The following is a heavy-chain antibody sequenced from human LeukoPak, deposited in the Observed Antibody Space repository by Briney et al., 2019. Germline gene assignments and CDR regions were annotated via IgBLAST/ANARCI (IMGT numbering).Heavy chain of an antibody. J-gene: IGHJ6*02. V-gene: IGHV4-4*07. CDR1: GGSISSYY. D-gene: IGHD3-22*01. CDR3: ARAPYYYDSSGYYQYYYYGMDV. CDR2: IYTSGST. Sequence: SETLSLTCTVSGGSISSYYWSWIRQPAGKGLEWIGRIYTSGSTNYNPSLKSRVTMSVDTFKNQFSLKLSSVTAADTAVYYCARAPYYYDSSGYYQYYYYGMDVWGQGTTVTVSS.